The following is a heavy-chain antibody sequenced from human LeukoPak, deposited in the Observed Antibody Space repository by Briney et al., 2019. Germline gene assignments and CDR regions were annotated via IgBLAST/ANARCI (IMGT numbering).Heavy chain of an antibody. CDR3: ARSYGSGSFYYFDY. J-gene: IGHJ4*02. CDR2: IYYSGST. CDR1: GCSISSYY. D-gene: IGHD3-10*01. V-gene: IGHV4-59*01. Sequence: PSETLSLTCTVSGCSISSYYCSWIRQPPGKGLEWIGYIYYSGSTNYNPSLKSRVSISVDTSKNQFSLKLSSVTAADTAVYYCARSYGSGSFYYFDYWGQGTLVTVSS.